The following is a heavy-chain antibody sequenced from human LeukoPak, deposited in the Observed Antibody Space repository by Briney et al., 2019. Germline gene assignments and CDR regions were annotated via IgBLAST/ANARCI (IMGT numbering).Heavy chain of an antibody. J-gene: IGHJ4*02. CDR1: GYTFTSYY. CDR3: ARDYCSSTSCLFDY. Sequence: ASVKVSCKASGYTFTSYYMHWVRQAPGQGLEWMGRINPNSGDTNYAQKFQGRVAMTRDTSISTAFMELTRLRSDDTAVYYCARDYCSSTSCLFDYWGQGTLVTVSS. V-gene: IGHV1-2*06. CDR2: INPNSGDT. D-gene: IGHD2-2*01.